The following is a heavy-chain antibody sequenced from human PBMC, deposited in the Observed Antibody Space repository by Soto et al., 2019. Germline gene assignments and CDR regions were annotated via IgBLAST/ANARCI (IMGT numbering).Heavy chain of an antibody. J-gene: IGHJ4*02. CDR1: GITLGSRA. CDR3: ASGSKDSYPGSRIFDF. Sequence: EVQLLESGGDLVQPGGSLRLSCVASGITLGSRAMSGVRKAPGEGLEWVSTITDTGGDTNYADSVRGRFTMSRDNSKNTLYLQMNSLRVEDSALYYCASGSKDSYPGSRIFDFWGRGTLVTVSS. CDR2: ITDTGGDT. D-gene: IGHD3-10*01. V-gene: IGHV3-23*01.